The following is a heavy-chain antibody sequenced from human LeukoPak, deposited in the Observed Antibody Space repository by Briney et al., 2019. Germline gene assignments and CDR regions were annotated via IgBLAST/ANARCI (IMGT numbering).Heavy chain of an antibody. Sequence: PGRSLRLSCAASGFTFSHYAMHWVRQAPGKGLEWVAVISNDGDNKFYADSVKGRFTISRDNSKNTLYLQMNSLRAEDTAVYYCAREGGVGGNYYFDYWGQGTLVTVSS. D-gene: IGHD4-23*01. CDR3: AREGGVGGNYYFDY. CDR2: ISNDGDNK. CDR1: GFTFSHYA. J-gene: IGHJ4*02. V-gene: IGHV3-30*03.